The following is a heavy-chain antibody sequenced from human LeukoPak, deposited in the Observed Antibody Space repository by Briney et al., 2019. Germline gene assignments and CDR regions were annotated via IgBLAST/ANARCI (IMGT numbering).Heavy chain of an antibody. Sequence: GESLKISCKGSGYSFTSYWIGWVRQMPGKGLEWLGIIYPGDSDTRYSPSFQGQVTISADKSISTAYLQWSSLKASDTAMYYCARRRDFWSPTWAFDIWGQGTMVTVSS. CDR1: GYSFTSYW. CDR2: IYPGDSDT. CDR3: ARRRDFWSPTWAFDI. J-gene: IGHJ3*02. D-gene: IGHD3-3*01. V-gene: IGHV5-51*01.